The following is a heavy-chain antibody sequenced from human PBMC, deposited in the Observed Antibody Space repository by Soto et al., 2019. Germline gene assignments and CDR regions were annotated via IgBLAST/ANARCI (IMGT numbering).Heavy chain of an antibody. CDR1: GFTFGDYW. J-gene: IGHJ4*02. D-gene: IGHD3-22*01. V-gene: IGHV3-7*01. Sequence: GGSLRLSCAVSGFTFGDYWMGWVRQAPGKGLEWVANIKQDGSEKDYVDSVKGRFTISRDNAKNSVYLQMSSLRVEDTAVYYCARGDHYDTSDHVLFDYWGQGSLVTVSS. CDR2: IKQDGSEK. CDR3: ARGDHYDTSDHVLFDY.